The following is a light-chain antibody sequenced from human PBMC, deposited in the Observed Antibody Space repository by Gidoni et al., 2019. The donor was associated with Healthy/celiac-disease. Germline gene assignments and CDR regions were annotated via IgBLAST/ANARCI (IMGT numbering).Light chain of an antibody. CDR2: WAS. Sequence: DIVMTLSPDSLAVSLGARATINCKSSQSVLYSSNNKNYLAWYQQKPGQPPKLLIYWASTRESGVPDRFSGSGSGTDFTLTISSLQAEDVAVYYCQQYYSTPPSFGQGTKLEIK. J-gene: IGKJ2*03. V-gene: IGKV4-1*01. CDR3: QQYYSTPPS. CDR1: QSVLYSSNNKNY.